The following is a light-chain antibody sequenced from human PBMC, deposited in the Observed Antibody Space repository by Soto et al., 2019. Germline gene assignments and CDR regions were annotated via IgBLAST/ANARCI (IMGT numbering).Light chain of an antibody. J-gene: IGKJ1*01. V-gene: IGKV3-20*01. CDR3: QQYGSSPRT. CDR2: GAI. Sequence: EIVLTQSPDILSLSPGDTATLSCRARQSVSNSYLAWYQQKRGQAPRLLIYGAIFRATGIPDRFTGSGSGTGFTLTISRLEPDDFAVYYCQQYGSSPRTFGQGTKVEIK. CDR1: QSVSNSY.